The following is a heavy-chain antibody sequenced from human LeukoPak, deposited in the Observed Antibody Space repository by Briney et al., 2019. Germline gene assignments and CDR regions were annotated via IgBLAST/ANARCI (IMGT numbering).Heavy chain of an antibody. CDR3: AKVAAAAGSDY. Sequence: GGSLRLSCAASGFTFSSYAMTWVRQAAGKGLEWVSTISGSGYSTYYADSVKGRFTISRDNSKNTLYLQMNSLRAEDTAIYYCAKVAAAAGSDYWGQGTLVTVSS. V-gene: IGHV3-23*01. J-gene: IGHJ4*02. CDR2: ISGSGYST. CDR1: GFTFSSYA. D-gene: IGHD6-13*01.